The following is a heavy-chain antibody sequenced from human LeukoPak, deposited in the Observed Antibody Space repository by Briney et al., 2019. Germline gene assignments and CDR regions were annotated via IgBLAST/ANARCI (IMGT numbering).Heavy chain of an antibody. CDR2: MNPNSGNT. J-gene: IGHJ6*03. V-gene: IGHV1-8*03. Sequence: ASVTVSCKASGYTFTIYDINWVRQATGQGLEWMGWMNPNSGNTGYAQKFQGRVTITRNTSISTAYMELSSLRSEDTAVYYCARGPLAAADDYYMDVWGKGTTVTVSS. CDR3: ARGPLAAADDYYMDV. D-gene: IGHD6-13*01. CDR1: GYTFTIYD.